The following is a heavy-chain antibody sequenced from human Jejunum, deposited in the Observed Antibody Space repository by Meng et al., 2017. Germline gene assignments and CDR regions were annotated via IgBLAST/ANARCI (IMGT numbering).Heavy chain of an antibody. J-gene: IGHJ4*02. D-gene: IGHD4-11*01. V-gene: IGHV3-33*01. CDR2: IWYDGTKK. CDR1: GFVFSDSG. CDR3: ARGTHYSDYVFDH. Sequence: GESLKISCAASGFVFSDSGMHWVRQPPGKGLEWVAMIWYDGTKKYYTESLKGRFTISRDNSKNTVSLEMDSLRAEDTAIYYCARGTHYSDYVFDHWGQGTLVTVSS.